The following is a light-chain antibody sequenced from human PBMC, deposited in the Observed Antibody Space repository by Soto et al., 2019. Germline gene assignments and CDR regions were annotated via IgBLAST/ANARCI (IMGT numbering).Light chain of an antibody. V-gene: IGKV1-8*01. CDR3: QQYDSYPFT. CDR1: QGISSY. J-gene: IGKJ3*01. CDR2: AAS. Sequence: AIRMTQSPSSFSASTGDRVTITCRASQGISSYLAWYQQKPGKAPKLLIYAASTLQSGVPSRFSGSGSGTDFTLTISCLQSEDFATYYCQQYDSYPFTFGPGTTVDIK.